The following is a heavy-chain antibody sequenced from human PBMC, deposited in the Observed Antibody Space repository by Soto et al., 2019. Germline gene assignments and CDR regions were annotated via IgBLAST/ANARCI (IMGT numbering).Heavy chain of an antibody. CDR2: IIPIFGTA. J-gene: IGHJ4*02. CDR3: ARGKVGRGYRYGENFYFDY. D-gene: IGHD5-18*01. V-gene: IGHV1-69*13. Sequence: ASVKVSCKASGGTFSSYAISWVRQAPGQGLEWMGGIIPIFGTANYAQKFQGRVTITADESTSTAYMELSSLRSEDTAVYYCARGKVGRGYRYGENFYFDYWGQGTVVTVS. CDR1: GGTFSSYA.